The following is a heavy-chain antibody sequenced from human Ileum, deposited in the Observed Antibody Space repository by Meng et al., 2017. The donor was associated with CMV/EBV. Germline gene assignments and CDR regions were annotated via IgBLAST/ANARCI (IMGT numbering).Heavy chain of an antibody. D-gene: IGHD1-26*01. CDR1: GYSFSRPA. CDR2: ISTYNRNT. CDR3: ARWVLGGGGSGNYYVLPPDY. Sequence: GQSGQEVKKPAASMQDSCKASGYSFSRPASNSVRQAARQGLEWMGWISTYNRNTNYAQKVQGRHTMTTDTATRTAAKELRSLRSDDTTGYYCARWVLGGGGSGNYYVLPPDYWGQGTLVTVSS. J-gene: IGHJ4*02. V-gene: IGHV1-18*01.